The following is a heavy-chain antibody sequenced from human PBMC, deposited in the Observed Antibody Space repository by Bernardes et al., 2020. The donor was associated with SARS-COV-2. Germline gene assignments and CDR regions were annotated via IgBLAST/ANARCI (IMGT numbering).Heavy chain of an antibody. V-gene: IGHV4-59*08. J-gene: IGHJ6*02. CDR3: ARHLAATIYYYYGMDV. CDR2: IYYSGST. Sequence: SETLSLTCTVSGGSISSYYWSWIRQPPGKGLEWIGYIYYSGSTNYNPSLKSRVTISVDTSKNQFSLKLSSVTAADTAVYYCARHLAATIYYYYGMDVWGQGTTVTVSS. CDR1: GGSISSYY. D-gene: IGHD2-15*01.